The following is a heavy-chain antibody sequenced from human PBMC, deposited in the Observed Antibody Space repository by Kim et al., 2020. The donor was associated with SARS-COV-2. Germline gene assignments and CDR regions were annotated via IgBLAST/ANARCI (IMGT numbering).Heavy chain of an antibody. Sequence: GGSLRLSCAASGFTFSGSAIHWVRQASGKGLEWVARIRSKANSYATAYAASGRGRITISRADSKHTAHLQSNSLKTEATAYYACAIVPVTTSASWAAFD. J-gene: IGHJ3*02. CDR2: IRSKANSYAT. V-gene: IGHV3-73*01. CDR1: GFTFSGSA. CDR3: AIVPVTTSASWAAFD. D-gene: IGHD1-1*01.